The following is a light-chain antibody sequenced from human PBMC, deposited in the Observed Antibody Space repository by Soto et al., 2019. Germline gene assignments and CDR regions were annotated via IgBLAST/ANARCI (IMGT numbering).Light chain of an antibody. J-gene: IGKJ5*01. CDR3: QQYNTWIT. V-gene: IGKV3-15*01. CDR2: GAS. CDR1: QSISSN. Sequence: EIVMTQSPATLSVSPGERTTLFCRASQSISSNIAWYQQKPGQAPRLLIYGASTRATGIAARFSGSGSGTEFTLTISSLQSEDFAVYYCQQYNTWITFGQGTRLEIK.